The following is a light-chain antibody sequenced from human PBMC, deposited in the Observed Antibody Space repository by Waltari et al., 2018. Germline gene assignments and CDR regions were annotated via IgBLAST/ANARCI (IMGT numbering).Light chain of an antibody. CDR1: PGISSW. CDR2: AAS. Sequence: DIQMTQSPSSVSASVGDRVTITCRASPGISSWLAWYQQEPGKAPKLLIYAASSLQSGVPSRFSGSGSGTDFTLTISSLQPEDFATYYCQQANSFPPGLTFGGGTKVEIK. CDR3: QQANSFPPGLT. J-gene: IGKJ4*01. V-gene: IGKV1D-12*01.